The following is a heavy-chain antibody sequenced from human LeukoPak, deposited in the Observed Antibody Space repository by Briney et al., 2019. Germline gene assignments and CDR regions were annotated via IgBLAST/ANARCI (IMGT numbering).Heavy chain of an antibody. CDR2: INPDGSST. CDR3: ARYGLLYSNRWYEHRAYDI. D-gene: IGHD6-19*01. V-gene: IGHV3-74*01. J-gene: IGHJ3*02. CDR1: GFSFRSFW. Sequence: GGSLRLSCSASGFSFRSFWMHWVRHAPGKGLVWVSHINPDGSSTSYADSMKGRFTISRDNARNTLYLQMNSLRAEDTAVYYCARYGLLYSNRWYEHRAYDIWGQGTMVTVSS.